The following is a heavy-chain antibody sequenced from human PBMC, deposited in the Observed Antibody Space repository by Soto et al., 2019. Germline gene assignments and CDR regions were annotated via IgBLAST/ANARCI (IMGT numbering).Heavy chain of an antibody. Sequence: LSLTCTVSGGSISSGDYYWSWIRQPPGKGLEWIGYIYYSGSTFYNPSLKNRVTISIDTSKNQFSLKLYSVTAADTAVYFCARTPSTYYYDSSGYYYNWFDPWGQGTLVTVSS. D-gene: IGHD3-22*01. V-gene: IGHV4-30-4*01. CDR3: ARTPSTYYYDSSGYYYNWFDP. CDR2: IYYSGST. J-gene: IGHJ5*02. CDR1: GGSISSGDYY.